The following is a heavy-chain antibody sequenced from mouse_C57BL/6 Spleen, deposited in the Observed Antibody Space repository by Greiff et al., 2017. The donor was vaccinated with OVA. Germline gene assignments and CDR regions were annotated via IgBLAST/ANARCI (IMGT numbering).Heavy chain of an antibody. CDR2: IYPRSGNT. D-gene: IGHD1-1*01. V-gene: IGHV1-81*01. Sequence: QVQLKESGAELARPGASVKLSCKASGYTFTSYGISWVKQRTGQGLEWIGEIYPRSGNTYYNEKFKGKATLTADKSSSTAYMELRSLTSEDSAVYFCARGNYGSSYPEWYFDVWGTGTTVTVSS. J-gene: IGHJ1*03. CDR1: GYTFTSYG. CDR3: ARGNYGSSYPEWYFDV.